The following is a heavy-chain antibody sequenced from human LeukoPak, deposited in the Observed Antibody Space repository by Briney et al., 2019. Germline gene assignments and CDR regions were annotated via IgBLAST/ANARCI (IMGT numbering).Heavy chain of an antibody. J-gene: IGHJ6*02. CDR1: GGSISSYY. Sequence: SETLSLTCTVSGGSISSYYWSWIRQPPGKGLEWIGYIYYSGSTNYNPSLKSRVTISVDTSKNQFSLKLSSVTAADTAVYYCARHGWFARGFYYGMDVWGQGTTVTVSS. V-gene: IGHV4-59*08. D-gene: IGHD2-15*01. CDR2: IYYSGST. CDR3: ARHGWFARGFYYGMDV.